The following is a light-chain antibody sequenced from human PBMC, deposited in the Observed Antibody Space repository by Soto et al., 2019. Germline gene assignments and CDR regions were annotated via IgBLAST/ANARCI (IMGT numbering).Light chain of an antibody. CDR2: ETS. CDR3: QQRHNWRDT. V-gene: IGKV3D-20*02. CDR1: QSVSSSY. Sequence: EIVLTQSPCTLSWSAGERATLSCRASQSVSSSYLAWYQQKPGQAPRLLMYETSRRATGIPARFSGSGSGTDFTLTISSLETEDFAVYYCQQRHNWRDTFGQGTRLEIK. J-gene: IGKJ5*01.